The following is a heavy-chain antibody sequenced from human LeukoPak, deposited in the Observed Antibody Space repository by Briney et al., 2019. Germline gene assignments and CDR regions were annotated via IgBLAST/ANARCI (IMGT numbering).Heavy chain of an antibody. CDR3: ARDMVEVWSGYLDY. CDR2: IIPIFGTA. J-gene: IGHJ4*02. Sequence: SVKVSCKASGYTFTSYGISWVRQAPGQGLEWMGGIIPIFGTANYAQKFQGRVTITADKSTSTAYMELSSLRSEDTAVYYCARDMVEVWSGYLDYWGQGTLVTVSS. CDR1: GYTFTSYG. V-gene: IGHV1-69*06. D-gene: IGHD3-3*01.